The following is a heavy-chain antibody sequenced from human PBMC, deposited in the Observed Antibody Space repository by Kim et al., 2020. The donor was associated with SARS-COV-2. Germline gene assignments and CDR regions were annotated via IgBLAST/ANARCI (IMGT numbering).Heavy chain of an antibody. D-gene: IGHD1-7*01. J-gene: IGHJ4*02. CDR2: RDGT. CDR3: ARKLLGY. Sequence: RDGTNYAQRFQGRVTMPGDTSISTAYMELSRLRSDDTAVYYCARKLLGYWGQGTLVTVSS. V-gene: IGHV1-2*02.